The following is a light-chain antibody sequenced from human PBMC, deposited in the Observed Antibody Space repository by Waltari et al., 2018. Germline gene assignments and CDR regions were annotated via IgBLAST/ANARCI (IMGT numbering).Light chain of an antibody. CDR2: EFS. Sequence: QSALTQPASVSGSPGQSITISCTGTSSDVGSYNLVSWYQQHPGKAPKLMIYEFSKRPSGVSNRFSGSKSGKTASLTISGLQAEDEADYYCCSYAGSSTLWVFGGGTKLTVL. V-gene: IGLV2-23*02. CDR3: CSYAGSSTLWV. J-gene: IGLJ3*02. CDR1: SSDVGSYNL.